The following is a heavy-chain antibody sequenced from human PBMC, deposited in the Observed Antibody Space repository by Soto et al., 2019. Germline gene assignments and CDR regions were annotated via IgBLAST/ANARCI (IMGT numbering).Heavy chain of an antibody. CDR3: AKDPGYSVGYT. Sequence: LFWPCHAPGQRLEWMGWINAGNGNTKYSQKFQGRVTITRDTSASTAYMEMSSLRSEDTAVYYCAKDPGYSVGYTWGQGTLVSLPS. D-gene: IGHD5-18*01. V-gene: IGHV1-3*01. J-gene: IGHJ5*02. CDR2: INAGNGNT.